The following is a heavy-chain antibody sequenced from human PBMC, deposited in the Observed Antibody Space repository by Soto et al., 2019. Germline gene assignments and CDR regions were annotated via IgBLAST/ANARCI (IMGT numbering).Heavy chain of an antibody. D-gene: IGHD7-27*01. J-gene: IGHJ6*03. CDR1: GFTFSTYA. Sequence: GGSLRLSCAASGFTFSTYAMHWVRQAPGKGLEYVSAISSNGDSTYYANSVKGRFTISRDNSKNTLFLQMGSLRTEDMAVYYCARPITNGGGLNYYYYYYMDVWGKGTTVTVSS. V-gene: IGHV3-64*01. CDR2: ISSNGDST. CDR3: ARPITNGGGLNYYYYYYMDV.